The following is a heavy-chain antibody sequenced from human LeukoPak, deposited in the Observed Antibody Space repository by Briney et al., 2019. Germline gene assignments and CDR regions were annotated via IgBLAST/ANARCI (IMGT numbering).Heavy chain of an antibody. J-gene: IGHJ4*02. Sequence: PGGSLRLSCAASGFTFDDYAMHWVRQAPGKGLEWVSGISWNSGSIGYADSVKGRFTISRDNAKNSLYLQMNSLRAEDTAVYYCARRGGGVAGTFDYWGQGTLVTVSS. CDR1: GFTFDDYA. D-gene: IGHD6-19*01. CDR3: ARRGGGVAGTFDY. CDR2: ISWNSGSI. V-gene: IGHV3-9*01.